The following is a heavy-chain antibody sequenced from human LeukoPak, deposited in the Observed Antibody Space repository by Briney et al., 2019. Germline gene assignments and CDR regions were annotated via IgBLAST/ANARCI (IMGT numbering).Heavy chain of an antibody. D-gene: IGHD4-17*01. Sequence: GGSLRLSCAASGFTFSNYAMSWVRQAPGKGLEWVSAISGGGDSTYCADSVKGRFTISRDSSKNTLYLQMNSLRVEDTAIYYCAKGGSPVTYYYYMMDVWGQGTTVTVSS. CDR2: ISGGGDST. V-gene: IGHV3-23*01. CDR1: GFTFSNYA. J-gene: IGHJ6*02. CDR3: AKGGSPVTYYYYMMDV.